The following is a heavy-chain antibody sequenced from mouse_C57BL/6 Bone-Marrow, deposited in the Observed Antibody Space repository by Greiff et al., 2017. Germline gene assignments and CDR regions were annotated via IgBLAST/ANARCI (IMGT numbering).Heavy chain of an antibody. V-gene: IGHV1-62-2*01. J-gene: IGHJ4*01. CDR1: GYTFTEYT. CDR2: FYPGSGSI. Sequence: QLQLQQSGAELVKPGASVKLSCKASGYTFTEYTIHWVKQRSGQGLEWIGWFYPGSGSIKYNEKFKDKATLTADKSSSTVYMELSRLTSEDSAVYFCARHEDDYYSNYGDAMDYWGQGTSVTVSS. CDR3: ARHEDDYYSNYGDAMDY. D-gene: IGHD2-5*01.